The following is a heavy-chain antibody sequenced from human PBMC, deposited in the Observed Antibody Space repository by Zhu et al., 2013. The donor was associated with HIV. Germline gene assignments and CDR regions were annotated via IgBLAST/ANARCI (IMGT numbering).Heavy chain of an antibody. J-gene: IGHJ5*02. Sequence: QVQLVQSGAEVKKPGSSVKVSCKASGGTFSSYAISWVRQAPGQGLEWMGGIIPIFGTANYAQKFQGRVTITADESTSTAYMELSSLRSEDTAVYYCARSPLFGVVPKYNWFDPWGQGTLVTVSS. CDR2: IIPIFGTA. D-gene: IGHD3-3*01. CDR1: GGTFSSYA. V-gene: IGHV1-69*01. CDR3: ARSPLFGVVPKYNWFDP.